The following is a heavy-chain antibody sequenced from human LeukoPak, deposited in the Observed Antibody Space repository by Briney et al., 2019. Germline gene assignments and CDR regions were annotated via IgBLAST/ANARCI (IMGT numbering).Heavy chain of an antibody. V-gene: IGHV3-23*01. D-gene: IGHD3-10*01. J-gene: IGHJ5*02. CDR1: GFTFSSYA. Sequence: GGSLRLSCAASGFTFSSYAMSWVRQAPGKGLEWVSAISGSGGSTYYADSVKGRFTISRDNSKNTLYLQMNSLRAEDTAVYYCAKDRITMVRGVSGFDPWGQGTLVTVSS. CDR3: AKDRITMVRGVSGFDP. CDR2: ISGSGGST.